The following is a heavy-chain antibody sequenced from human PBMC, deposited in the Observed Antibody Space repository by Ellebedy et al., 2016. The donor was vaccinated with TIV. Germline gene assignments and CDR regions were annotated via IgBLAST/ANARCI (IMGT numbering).Heavy chain of an antibody. CDR2: ISYDGSNK. J-gene: IGHJ4*02. V-gene: IGHV3-30-3*01. Sequence: GESLKISCAASGFTFNTYAIHWVRQASGKGLDWVALISYDGSNKYYAGSVKGRFSISRDNSKKTLYLQMNSLRVEDSAIYYCARAPMDYWGQGTLVTVSS. CDR3: ARAPMDY. CDR1: GFTFNTYA.